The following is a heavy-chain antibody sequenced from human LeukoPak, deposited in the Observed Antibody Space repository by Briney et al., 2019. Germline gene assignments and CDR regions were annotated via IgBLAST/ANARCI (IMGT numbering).Heavy chain of an antibody. CDR1: GGTFSSYA. Sequence: SVKVSCKASGGTFSSYAISWVRQAPGQGLEWMGRIIPILGIANHAQKFQGRVTITADKSTSTAYMELSSLRSEDTAVYYCARVPPGDYDSSGYLDYWGQGTLVTVSS. D-gene: IGHD3-22*01. J-gene: IGHJ4*02. V-gene: IGHV1-69*04. CDR3: ARVPPGDYDSSGYLDY. CDR2: IIPILGIA.